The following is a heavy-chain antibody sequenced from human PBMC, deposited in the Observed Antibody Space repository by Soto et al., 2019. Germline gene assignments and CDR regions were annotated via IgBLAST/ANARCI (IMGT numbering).Heavy chain of an antibody. CDR2: ISYDGSNK. CDR3: AKDSLYSSSLHDAFDI. V-gene: IGHV3-30*18. J-gene: IGHJ3*02. D-gene: IGHD6-13*01. CDR1: GFTFSSYG. Sequence: PGGSLRLSCAASGFTFSSYGMHWVRQAPGKGLEWVAVISYDGSNKYYADSVKGRFTVSRDNSKNTLYLQMNSLRAEDTAVYYCAKDSLYSSSLHDAFDIWDQGTMVTVSS.